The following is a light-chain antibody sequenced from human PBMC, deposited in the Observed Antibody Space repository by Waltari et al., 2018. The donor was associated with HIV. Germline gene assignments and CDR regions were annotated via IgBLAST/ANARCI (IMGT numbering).Light chain of an antibody. J-gene: IGLJ3*02. CDR2: DND. V-gene: IGLV1-40*01. CDR3: HTYDSILSGSV. CDR1: SSNIGAGYY. Sequence: QSVLTQPPSVSGAPGQRVTISCTGSSSNIGAGYYVHWYQQFPGAAPRLLIYDNDIRPSGVPDRFSASTSGTSASLAITGLQPEDEADYHCHTYDSILSGSVFGGGTKLTVL.